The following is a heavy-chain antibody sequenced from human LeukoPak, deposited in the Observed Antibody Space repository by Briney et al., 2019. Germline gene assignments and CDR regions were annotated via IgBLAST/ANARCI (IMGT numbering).Heavy chain of an antibody. CDR3: ARARNEILAGYYPFDY. Sequence: SESLSLTCTVSGGSISSNNWWSWVRLPPGKGLEWIGEIYHSGNTNYNPSLKSRVTISGDKSNNQFSLRLTSVTAADTAVYYCARARNEILAGYYPFDYWGQGILVTVSP. D-gene: IGHD3-9*01. V-gene: IGHV4-4*02. J-gene: IGHJ4*02. CDR2: IYHSGNT. CDR1: GGSISSNNW.